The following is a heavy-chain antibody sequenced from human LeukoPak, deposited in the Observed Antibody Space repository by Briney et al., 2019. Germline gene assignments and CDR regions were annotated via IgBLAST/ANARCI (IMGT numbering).Heavy chain of an antibody. D-gene: IGHD3-22*01. CDR2: INPNSGGT. J-gene: IGHJ4*02. Sequence: ASVKVSCKASGYTFTGYYMHWVRQAPGQGLEWMGWINPNSGGTNYAQKFQGRVTMTRDTSISTAYMELSRLRSDDTAVYFCARAFTYYFDSSGYSFDYWGQGTLVTVSS. V-gene: IGHV1-2*02. CDR3: ARAFTYYFDSSGYSFDY. CDR1: GYTFTGYY.